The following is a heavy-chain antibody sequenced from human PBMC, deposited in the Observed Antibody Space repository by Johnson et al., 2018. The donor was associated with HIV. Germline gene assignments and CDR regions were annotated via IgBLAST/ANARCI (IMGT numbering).Heavy chain of an antibody. CDR2: ISGTGDST. D-gene: IGHD3-10*01. CDR1: GFTFSSYA. Sequence: VQLVESGGGLVQPGGSLRLSCAASGFTFSSYAMSWVRQAPGKGLEWVSGISGTGDSTYYADSVKGRFTISRDNSKNTLYGQMNSLRAEEAAVYYCASQVRGLWLGADAFDIWGQGPMVTVSS. J-gene: IGHJ3*02. CDR3: ASQVRGLWLGADAFDI. V-gene: IGHV3-23*04.